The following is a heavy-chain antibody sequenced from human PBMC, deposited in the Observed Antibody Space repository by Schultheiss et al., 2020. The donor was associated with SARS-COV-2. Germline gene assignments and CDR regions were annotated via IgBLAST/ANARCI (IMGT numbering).Heavy chain of an antibody. D-gene: IGHD1-26*01. J-gene: IGHJ4*02. Sequence: ASVKVSCKASGGTFSSYAISWVRQAPGQGLEWMGWINTNTGNPTYAQGFTGRFVFSLDTSVSTAYLQICSLKAEDTAVYYCARKVGEDRPGGYFDYWGQGTLVTVSS. CDR2: INTNTGNP. CDR3: ARKVGEDRPGGYFDY. V-gene: IGHV7-4-1*01. CDR1: GGTFSSYA.